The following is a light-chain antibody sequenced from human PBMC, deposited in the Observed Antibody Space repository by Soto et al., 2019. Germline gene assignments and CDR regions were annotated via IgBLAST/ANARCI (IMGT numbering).Light chain of an antibody. V-gene: IGKV3-15*01. CDR2: GAS. CDR3: QQYNNWPPYT. J-gene: IGKJ2*01. CDR1: QSVSSN. Sequence: EIVMTQSPATLSVSPGERATLSCRASQSVSSNLAWYQQKPGQAPRLLIYGASTRATGIPARFSGSGSGTEFTLNISSLQSEDVAVYYCQQYNNWPPYTFGQGTKLEIK.